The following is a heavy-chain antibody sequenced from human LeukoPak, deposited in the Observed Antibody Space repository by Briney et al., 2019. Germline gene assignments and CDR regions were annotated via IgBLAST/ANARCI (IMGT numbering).Heavy chain of an antibody. CDR2: VYYSGST. Sequence: SETLSLTCVVSGGSVSGYYWGWIRQPPGRGLEWIGYVYYSGSTNYNPSFKSRITISVDTSRNQFSLQLSSVTAADTAVYYCARDHGYFGMDVWGQGTTVTVSS. J-gene: IGHJ6*02. V-gene: IGHV4-59*02. CDR3: ARDHGYFGMDV. CDR1: GGSVSGYY.